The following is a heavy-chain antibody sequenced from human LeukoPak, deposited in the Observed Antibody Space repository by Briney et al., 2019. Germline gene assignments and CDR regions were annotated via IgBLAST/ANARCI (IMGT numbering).Heavy chain of an antibody. Sequence: GASLRLSCAASGFTFSSYAMSWVRQAPGKGLEWVSAISGSGGSTYYADSVKGRFTISRDNSKNTLYLQMNSLRAEDTAVYYCARDGAYSGSYRGLFDYWGQGTLVTVSS. J-gene: IGHJ4*02. D-gene: IGHD1-26*01. CDR1: GFTFSSYA. CDR2: ISGSGGST. CDR3: ARDGAYSGSYRGLFDY. V-gene: IGHV3-23*01.